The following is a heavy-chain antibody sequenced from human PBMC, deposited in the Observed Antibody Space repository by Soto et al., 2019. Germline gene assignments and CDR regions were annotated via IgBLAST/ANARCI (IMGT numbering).Heavy chain of an antibody. J-gene: IGHJ6*02. CDR1: GGTFSSYA. CDR2: IIPIFGTA. Sequence: QVQLVQSGAEVKKPGSSVKVSCKASGGTFSSYAISWVRQAPGQGLEWMGGIIPIFGTANYAQKFQGRVTSTAAESTRTAYMELSSLRSEDTAVYYCARDDVDTAMPYGMDVWGQGTTVTVSS. V-gene: IGHV1-69*12. D-gene: IGHD5-18*01. CDR3: ARDDVDTAMPYGMDV.